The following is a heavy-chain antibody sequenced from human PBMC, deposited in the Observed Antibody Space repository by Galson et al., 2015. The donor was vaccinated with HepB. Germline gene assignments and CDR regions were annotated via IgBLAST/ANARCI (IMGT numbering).Heavy chain of an antibody. CDR3: AREETDSSNWYVFDY. CDR2: ISSNSDYT. J-gene: IGHJ4*02. V-gene: IGHV3-11*05. Sequence: SLRLSCAASGFIFHDYYMSWIRQSPGKGLEWVSYISSNSDYTNYADSVKGRFTISRDNAKNSLSLQMNSLRADDTAVYYCAREETDSSNWYVFDYWGQGILVTVST. D-gene: IGHD6-13*01. CDR1: GFIFHDYY.